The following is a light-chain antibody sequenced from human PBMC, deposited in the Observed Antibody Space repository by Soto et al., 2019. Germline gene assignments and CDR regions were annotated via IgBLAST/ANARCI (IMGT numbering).Light chain of an antibody. J-gene: IGLJ3*02. V-gene: IGLV2-14*01. CDR2: EVS. CDR1: SSDVGGYNY. Sequence: QSALTQPASVSGSPGQSITISCTGTSSDVGGYNYVSWYQQHPGKAPKLMIYEVSNRPSGVSNRFSGSKSGKTASLTISGPQAEDEADYYCSSFSSLHPWVFGGGTKVAVL. CDR3: SSFSSLHPWV.